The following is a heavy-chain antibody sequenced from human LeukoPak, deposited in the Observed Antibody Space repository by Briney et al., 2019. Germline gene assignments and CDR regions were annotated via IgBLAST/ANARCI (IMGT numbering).Heavy chain of an antibody. D-gene: IGHD4-11*01. V-gene: IGHV1-18*01. J-gene: IGHJ5*02. CDR1: GYTFTSYG. CDR2: MSAYNGNT. Sequence: RASVKVSCKASGYTFTSYGISWVRQAPGQGLEWMGWMSAYNGNTNYAQKLQGRVTMTTDTSTSTAYMELRSLRSDDTAVYYCAMGTVTTSWFDPWGQGTLVTVSS. CDR3: AMGTVTTSWFDP.